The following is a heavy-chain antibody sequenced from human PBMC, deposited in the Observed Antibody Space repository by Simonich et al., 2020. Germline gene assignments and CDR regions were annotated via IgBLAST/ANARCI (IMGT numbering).Heavy chain of an antibody. V-gene: IGHV3-48*03. D-gene: IGHD4-17*01. CDR1: GFTFSSYE. CDR2: ISSSGSTI. Sequence: EVQLVESGGGLVKPGGSLRLSCAASGFTFSSYEMNWVRQAPGKGLKWVSYISSSGSTIYYADSVKGRFTISRDNAKNSLYLQMNSLRAEDTAVYYCARHYYGDYYFDYWGQGTLVTVSS. CDR3: ARHYYGDYYFDY. J-gene: IGHJ4*02.